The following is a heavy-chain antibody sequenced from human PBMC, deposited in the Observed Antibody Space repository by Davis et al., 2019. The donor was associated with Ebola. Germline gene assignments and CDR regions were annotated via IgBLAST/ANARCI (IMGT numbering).Heavy chain of an antibody. Sequence: GGSLRLSCAASGFTVSSNHMNWVRQAPGKGLEWVSGISWNSGSIGYADSVKGRFTISRDNAKNSLYLQMNSLRAEDTAMYFCARRGGELLSPFGYWGQGALVTVSS. CDR1: GFTVSSNH. CDR3: ARRGGELLSPFGY. CDR2: ISWNSGSI. J-gene: IGHJ4*02. D-gene: IGHD3-10*01. V-gene: IGHV3-48*04.